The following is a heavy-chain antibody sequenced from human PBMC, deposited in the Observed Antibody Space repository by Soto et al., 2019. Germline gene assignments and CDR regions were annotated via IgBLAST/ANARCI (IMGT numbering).Heavy chain of an antibody. CDR2: IIPIFDTA. Sequence: QVQLVQSGAEVTKPGSSVKVSCKASGGTFSSYAISWVRQDPGQGLEWMGGIIPIFDTANYAQKFQGRVTITADESTSTAHMELSSLRSEDTAVYYCARDLGGDDVSWFDPWVQGTLVTVSS. V-gene: IGHV1-69*12. CDR3: ARDLGGDDVSWFDP. J-gene: IGHJ5*02. D-gene: IGHD4-17*01. CDR1: GGTFSSYA.